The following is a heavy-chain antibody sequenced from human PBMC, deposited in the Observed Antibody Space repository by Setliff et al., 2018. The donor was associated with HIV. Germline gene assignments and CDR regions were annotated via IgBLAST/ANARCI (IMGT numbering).Heavy chain of an antibody. J-gene: IGHJ4*01. Sequence: PSETLSLTCAVYGGSFSGYYWNWIRQPPGKGLEWIGDINHSGSTNYNSSFKSRVTISVDTSKKQFSLRLNSVTAADTAVYYCARFLGFLDYWGHGNLVTSPQ. D-gene: IGHD3-10*01. CDR1: GGSFSGYY. V-gene: IGHV4-34*01. CDR3: ARFLGFLDY. CDR2: INHSGST.